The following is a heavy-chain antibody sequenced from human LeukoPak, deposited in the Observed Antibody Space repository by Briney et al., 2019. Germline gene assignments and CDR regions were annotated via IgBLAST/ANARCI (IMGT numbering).Heavy chain of an antibody. D-gene: IGHD3-10*01. J-gene: IGHJ6*02. CDR3: ARDSLWFGEAYGMDV. Sequence: PSETLSLTCTLSGGAVSSDYWGWIRQPPGKRLEWIGYIHHSGSTYYNPSLESRVTMSVDTSKSLLSLKLTSVTAADTAVYYCARDSLWFGEAYGMDVWGQGTTVIVSS. CDR2: IHHSGST. CDR1: GGAVSSDY. V-gene: IGHV4-59*02.